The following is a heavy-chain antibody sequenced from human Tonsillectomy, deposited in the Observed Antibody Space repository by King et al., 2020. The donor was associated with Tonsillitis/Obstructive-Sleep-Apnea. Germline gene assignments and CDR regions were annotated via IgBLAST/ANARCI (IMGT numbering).Heavy chain of an antibody. Sequence: VQLVESGGGLVQPGRSLRLSCAASGFTFDDHAMHWVRQAPGKGLEWVSGISWNGGSIVYADSVKGRFTISRDNAKNSLYLQMNSLRVEDTAFYYCAKGPYSNYVGGVDYWGQGTLVTVSS. CDR3: AKGPYSNYVGGVDY. D-gene: IGHD4-11*01. CDR1: GFTFDDHA. J-gene: IGHJ4*02. V-gene: IGHV3-9*01. CDR2: ISWNGGSI.